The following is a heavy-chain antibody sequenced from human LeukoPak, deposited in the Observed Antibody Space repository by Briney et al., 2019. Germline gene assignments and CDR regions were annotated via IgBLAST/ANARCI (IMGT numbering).Heavy chain of an antibody. CDR3: ATREQYHLLDFDY. Sequence: PGGSLRLSCAASGFTFSSYSMNWVRQAPGKGLEWVSYISSSSSTIYYADSVKGRFTISRDNAKNSLYLQMNSLRAEDTAVYYCATREQYHLLDFDYSSQGTLVTVSS. V-gene: IGHV3-48*01. CDR1: GFTFSSYS. J-gene: IGHJ4*02. CDR2: ISSSSSTI. D-gene: IGHD2-2*01.